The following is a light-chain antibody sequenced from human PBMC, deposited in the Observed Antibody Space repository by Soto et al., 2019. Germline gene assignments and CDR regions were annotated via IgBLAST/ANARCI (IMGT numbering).Light chain of an antibody. J-gene: IGLJ2*01. V-gene: IGLV2-14*01. Sequence: QSALTQPASVSGSPGQSITISCTGTSSDIGGYNYVSWYQQHPGKAPKLMIYEVSNRPSGVSNRFSASKSGDTASPTISGLQTEDEADYYCTSYSASNTRVVFGGGTKLTVL. CDR1: SSDIGGYNY. CDR2: EVS. CDR3: TSYSASNTRVV.